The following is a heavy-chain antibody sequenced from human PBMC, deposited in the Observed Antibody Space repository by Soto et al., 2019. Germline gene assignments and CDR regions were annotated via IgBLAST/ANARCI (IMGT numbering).Heavy chain of an antibody. CDR3: AKFFVAGTRGYFDS. V-gene: IGHV3-23*01. Sequence: GGSLRLSCTASGFIFSSYAMSWVRQAPGKGLEWVSAISASGDNAYYADSVKGRFTISRDRSKSLYLQMKSLSAEDTAIYYCAKFFVAGTRGYFDSWGQGTLVTVS. D-gene: IGHD6-19*01. CDR1: GFIFSSYA. J-gene: IGHJ4*02. CDR2: ISASGDNA.